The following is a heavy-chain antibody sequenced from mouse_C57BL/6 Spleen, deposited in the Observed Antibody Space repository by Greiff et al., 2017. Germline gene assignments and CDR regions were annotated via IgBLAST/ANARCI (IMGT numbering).Heavy chain of an antibody. V-gene: IGHV1-52*01. CDR3: ARDYGSSYGFAY. CDR2: IDPSDSET. D-gene: IGHD1-1*01. Sequence: QVQLKQPGAELVRPGSSVKLSCKASGYTFTSYWMHWVKQRPIQGLEWIGNIDPSDSETHYNQKFKDKATLTVDKSSSTAYMQLSSLTSEDSAVXYCARDYGSSYGFAYWGQGTLVTVSA. CDR1: GYTFTSYW. J-gene: IGHJ3*01.